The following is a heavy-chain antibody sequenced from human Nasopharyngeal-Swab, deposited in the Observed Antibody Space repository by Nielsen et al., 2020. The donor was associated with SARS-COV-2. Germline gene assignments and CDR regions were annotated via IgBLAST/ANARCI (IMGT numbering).Heavy chain of an antibody. CDR2: INHSGST. J-gene: IGHJ5*02. D-gene: IGHD6-6*01. Sequence: WIRQPPGKGLEWIGEINHSGSTNYNPSLKRRVTISVDTTKNQFSLKLSSVTAADTAVYYCARGAHSSSSGVGNWFDPWGQGTPVTVSS. CDR3: ARGAHSSSSGVGNWFDP. V-gene: IGHV4-34*01.